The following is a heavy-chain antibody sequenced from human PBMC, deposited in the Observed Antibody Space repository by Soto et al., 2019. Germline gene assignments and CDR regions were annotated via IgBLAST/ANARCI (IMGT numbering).Heavy chain of an antibody. CDR3: GTHPGGGGY. D-gene: IGHD3-10*01. J-gene: IGHJ4*02. CDR2: IYSGGYT. CDR1: GFTVSNNY. Sequence: EVQLVESGGGLIQPGGSLRLSCAVSGFTVSNNYMSWVRQAPGKGLEGVSVIYSGGYTAYGDSVKGRFTISRDNSKNTLFLQKNTRGAAGPAVFYCGTHPGGGGYWGQGTLVTVSS. V-gene: IGHV3-53*01.